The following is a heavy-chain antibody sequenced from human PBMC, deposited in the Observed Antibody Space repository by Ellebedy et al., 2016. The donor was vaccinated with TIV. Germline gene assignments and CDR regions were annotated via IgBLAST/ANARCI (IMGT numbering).Heavy chain of an antibody. D-gene: IGHD4-17*01. V-gene: IGHV3-7*01. Sequence: GESLKISCAASGFTFNSYWMTWVRQAPGKGLEWVANINQDGSDTYYVDSLRGRFTISRDNAKNSLYLLMNSLRGEDTAVYYCATDGSYGDYRSPTHAFVMWGQGHWSPSLQ. CDR3: ATDGSYGDYRSPTHAFVM. CDR2: INQDGSDT. J-gene: IGHJ3*02. CDR1: GFTFNSYW.